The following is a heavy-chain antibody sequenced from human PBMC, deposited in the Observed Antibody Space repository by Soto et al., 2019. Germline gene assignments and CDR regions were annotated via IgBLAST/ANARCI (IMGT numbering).Heavy chain of an antibody. CDR3: ARDPMVLDEHYFDY. D-gene: IGHD1-1*01. CDR1: GGSISSGDYY. J-gene: IGHJ4*02. V-gene: IGHV4-30-4*01. CDR2: IYYSGST. Sequence: SETLSLTCTVSGGSISSGDYYWSWIRQPPGKGLEWIGYIYYSGSTYYNPSLKSRVTISVDTSKNQFSLKLSSVTAADTAVYYCARDPMVLDEHYFDYCGQGTLVTISS.